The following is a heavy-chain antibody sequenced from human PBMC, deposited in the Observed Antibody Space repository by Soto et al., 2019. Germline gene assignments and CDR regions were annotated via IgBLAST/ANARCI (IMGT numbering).Heavy chain of an antibody. CDR2: ISYDGSNK. D-gene: IGHD3-3*01. Sequence: PGGSLRLSCAASGFTFSSYGMHWVRQAPGKGLEWVAVISYDGSNKYYADSVKGRFTISRDNSKNTLYLQMNSLRAEDTAVYYCAKMSITIFGVVITPPAADYWGQGTLVTVFS. CDR1: GFTFSSYG. V-gene: IGHV3-30*18. CDR3: AKMSITIFGVVITPPAADY. J-gene: IGHJ4*02.